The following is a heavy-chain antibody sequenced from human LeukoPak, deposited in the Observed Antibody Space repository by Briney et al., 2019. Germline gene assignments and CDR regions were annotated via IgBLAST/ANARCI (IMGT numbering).Heavy chain of an antibody. J-gene: IGHJ4*02. CDR2: IAASGGST. V-gene: IGHV3-23*01. CDR3: AKAKKYYYGSGSPTGGFDH. D-gene: IGHD3-10*01. CDR1: GLTFSRHA. Sequence: GGTLRLSCVASGLTFSRHAMTWVRQTPGKGLEWVSGIAASGGSTYYTDSVKGRFTISRDNAKNSLYLQMNSLRAEDTAVYYCAKAKKYYYGSGSPTGGFDHWGQGTLVTVSS.